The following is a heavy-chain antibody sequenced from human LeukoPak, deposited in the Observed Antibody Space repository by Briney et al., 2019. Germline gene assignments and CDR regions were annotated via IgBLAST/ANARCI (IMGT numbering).Heavy chain of an antibody. J-gene: IGHJ3*02. D-gene: IGHD3-22*01. CDR1: GFTFDDYG. V-gene: IGHV3-20*04. Sequence: GGSLRLSCAASGFTFDDYGMSWVRQAPGKGLEWVSGINWNGGSTGYADSVKGRFTISRDNAKNSLYLQMNSLRAEDTALYYCARDYDSSGYYKVTHAFDIWGQGTMVTVSS. CDR2: INWNGGST. CDR3: ARDYDSSGYYKVTHAFDI.